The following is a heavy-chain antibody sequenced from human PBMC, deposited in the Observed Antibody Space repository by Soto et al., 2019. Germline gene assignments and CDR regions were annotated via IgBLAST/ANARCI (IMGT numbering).Heavy chain of an antibody. Sequence: QVQLVQSGPEVKKPGASVKVSCKASGYTFTSYGITWVRQAPGQGLEGMGWISTYNGNPNSPQKLQGRVTMTTDTSTSTAYMEVGRMRSEDTAVFYCVSAPLYSGASKDAFDIWGQGTVVTVSS. CDR1: GYTFTSYG. D-gene: IGHD6-6*01. CDR3: VSAPLYSGASKDAFDI. J-gene: IGHJ3*02. CDR2: ISTYNGNP. V-gene: IGHV1-18*01.